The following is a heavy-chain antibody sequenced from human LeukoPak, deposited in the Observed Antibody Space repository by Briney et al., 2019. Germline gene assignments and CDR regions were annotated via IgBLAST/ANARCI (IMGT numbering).Heavy chain of an antibody. CDR1: GASLTNYY. CDR3: ARVRPNWNDGTFDY. Sequence: PSETLSLTCTVSGASLTNYYWSWIRQSAGKGLEWIGRIYPSGSTHSNPSLKSRVTMSLGTSKNQFSLGLSSVTAADTAVYYCARVRPNWNDGTFDYWGQGTLVTVSS. CDR2: IYPSGST. V-gene: IGHV4-4*07. J-gene: IGHJ4*02. D-gene: IGHD1-1*01.